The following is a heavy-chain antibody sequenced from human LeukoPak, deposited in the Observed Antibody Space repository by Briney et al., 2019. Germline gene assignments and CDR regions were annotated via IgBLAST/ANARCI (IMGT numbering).Heavy chain of an antibody. CDR1: GFTFSSYW. V-gene: IGHV3-74*01. D-gene: IGHD3/OR15-3a*01. CDR3: ARDKDWLLDDF. J-gene: IGHJ4*02. CDR2: IKSDGSDI. Sequence: GGSLRLSCAASGFTFSSYWMHWVRQVPGKGLVWVSRIKSDGSDIGYADSVKGRFTISRDNAKNTLYLQMNSLRAEDTAVYYCARDKDWLLDDFWGQGTLVTVSS.